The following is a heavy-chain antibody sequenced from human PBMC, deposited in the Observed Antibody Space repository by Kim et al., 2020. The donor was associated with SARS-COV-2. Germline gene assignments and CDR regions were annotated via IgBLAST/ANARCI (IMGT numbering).Heavy chain of an antibody. Sequence: ASVKVSCTASGYSLSTYGITWVRQAPGQGLEWMGWINAYTGHTNYAQNLQDRVTMTTDTSTNTVYMELRNLISDDSALYFCARGYYDSSNYYSKFDSWGQGTLITVSS. CDR3: ARGYYDSSNYYSKFDS. CDR1: GYSLSTYG. D-gene: IGHD3-22*01. J-gene: IGHJ4*02. V-gene: IGHV1-18*01. CDR2: INAYTGHT.